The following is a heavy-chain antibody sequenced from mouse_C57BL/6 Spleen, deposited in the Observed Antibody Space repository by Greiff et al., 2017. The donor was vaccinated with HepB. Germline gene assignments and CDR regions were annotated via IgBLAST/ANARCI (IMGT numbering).Heavy chain of an antibody. D-gene: IGHD3-2*02. Sequence: QVHVKQSGAELAKPGASVKLSCKASGYTFTSYWMHWVKQRPGQGLEWIGYINPSSGYTKYNQKFKDKATLTADKSSSTAYMQLSSLTYEDSAVYYCARSAETAQARAWFAYWGQGTLVTVSA. CDR2: INPSSGYT. CDR1: GYTFTSYW. J-gene: IGHJ3*01. CDR3: ARSAETAQARAWFAY. V-gene: IGHV1-7*01.